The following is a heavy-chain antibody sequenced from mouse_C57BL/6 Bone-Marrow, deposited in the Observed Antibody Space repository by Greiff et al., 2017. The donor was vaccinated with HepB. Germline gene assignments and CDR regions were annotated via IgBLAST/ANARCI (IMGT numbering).Heavy chain of an antibody. CDR2: IDPSDSYT. V-gene: IGHV1-59*01. CDR3: ARGEGSYGNYPAWFAY. CDR1: GYTFTSYW. D-gene: IGHD2-1*01. Sequence: VQLQQPGAELVRPGTSVKLSCKASGYTFTSYWMHWVKQRPGQGLEWIGVIDPSDSYTNYNQKFKGKATLTVDTSSSTAYMQLSSLTSEDSAVYYCARGEGSYGNYPAWFAYWGQGTLVTVSA. J-gene: IGHJ3*01.